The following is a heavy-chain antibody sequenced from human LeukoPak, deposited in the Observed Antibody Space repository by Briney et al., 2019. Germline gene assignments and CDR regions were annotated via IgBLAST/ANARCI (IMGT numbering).Heavy chain of an antibody. V-gene: IGHV3-30*03. CDR1: GFTFSTYS. CDR3: ARDLYSSRDLYSSSWYSAYAY. Sequence: TGGSLRLPCAASGFTFSTYSMNWVRQAPGKGLEWVAVISYDGSNKYYADSVKGRFTISRDNSKNTLYLQMNSLRAEDTAVYYCARDLYSSRDLYSSSWYSAYAYWGQGTLVTVSS. D-gene: IGHD6-13*01. CDR2: ISYDGSNK. J-gene: IGHJ4*02.